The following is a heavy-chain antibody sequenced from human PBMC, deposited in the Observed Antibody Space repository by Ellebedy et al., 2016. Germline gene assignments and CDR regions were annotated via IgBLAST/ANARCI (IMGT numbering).Heavy chain of an antibody. J-gene: IGHJ3*02. D-gene: IGHD4-17*01. Sequence: GESLKISCAASGFTFSSYAMHWVRQAPGKGLEWVAVISYDGSNKYYADSVKGRFTISRDNSKNTLYLQMNSLRAEDTAVYYCARFQLRATVTTSDAFDIWGQGTMVTVSS. CDR1: GFTFSSYA. V-gene: IGHV3-30-3*01. CDR3: ARFQLRATVTTSDAFDI. CDR2: ISYDGSNK.